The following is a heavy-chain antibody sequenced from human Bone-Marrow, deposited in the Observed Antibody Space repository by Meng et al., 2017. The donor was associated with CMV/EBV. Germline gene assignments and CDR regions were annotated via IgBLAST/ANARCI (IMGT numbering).Heavy chain of an antibody. J-gene: IGHJ6*02. CDR1: GGTFSSYA. D-gene: IGHD2-2*01. V-gene: IGHV1-69*05. Sequence: SVKVSCKASGGTFSSYAISWVRQAPGQGLEWMGGIIPIFGTANYAQKFQGRVTITTDESTSTAYMELSSLRSEDTAVYYCASAEGYCSSTSCYSGDYYYGMDVWGQGTTVTVSS. CDR2: IIPIFGTA. CDR3: ASAEGYCSSTSCYSGDYYYGMDV.